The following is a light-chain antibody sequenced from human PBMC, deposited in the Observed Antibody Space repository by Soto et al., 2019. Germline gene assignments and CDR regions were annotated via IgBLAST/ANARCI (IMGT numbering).Light chain of an antibody. V-gene: IGKV1-9*01. CDR1: QGLSSY. Sequence: IQLTQSPSSLSASVGDSVTITCRASQGLSSYLAWYHQKPGKAPKLLIYAASTLQSGVPSRFSGSGAETDFTLTISSLQPEEFATYYCQQVKNYPLPFGGGTKVEI. CDR3: QQVKNYPLP. CDR2: AAS. J-gene: IGKJ4*01.